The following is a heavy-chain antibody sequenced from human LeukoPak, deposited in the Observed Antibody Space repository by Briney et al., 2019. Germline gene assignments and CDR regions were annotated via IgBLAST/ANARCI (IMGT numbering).Heavy chain of an antibody. V-gene: IGHV4-4*09. CDR2: IYTSGST. Sequence: PSETLSLTCTVSGGSISSYYWSWIRQPPGKGLEWIGYIYTSGSTNYNPSLKSRVTISVDTSKNQFSLKLSSVTAADTAVYYCASYGYSSSWYDYWGQGTLVTVSS. CDR3: ASYGYSSSWYDY. D-gene: IGHD6-13*01. J-gene: IGHJ4*02. CDR1: GGSISSYY.